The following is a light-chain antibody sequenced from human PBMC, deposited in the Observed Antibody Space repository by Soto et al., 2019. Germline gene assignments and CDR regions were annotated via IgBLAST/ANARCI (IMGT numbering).Light chain of an antibody. J-gene: IGKJ4*01. CDR1: QDISNY. CDR3: QQYDNLPIT. V-gene: IGKV1-33*01. Sequence: DIPMTQSPSSLSASVGDIVTITCQASQDISNYLNWYQQKPGKAPKLLIYDASNLETGVPSRFSGSGSGTDFTFTISSLQPEDIATYYCQQYDNLPITFGGGTKVEIK. CDR2: DAS.